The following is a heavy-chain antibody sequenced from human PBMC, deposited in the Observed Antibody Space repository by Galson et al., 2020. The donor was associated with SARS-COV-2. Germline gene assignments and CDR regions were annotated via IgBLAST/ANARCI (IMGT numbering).Heavy chain of an antibody. CDR3: ARGGKFYDLFACYLDH. D-gene: IGHD3-9*01. CDR1: GFIFNDYT. CDR2: ISWDGVST. Sequence: GGSLSLSCEVSGFIFNDYTMHWVRQAPGKGLEWVSLISWDGVSTYYADSVQGRFTVSRDNSKNSLHLQMNSLKSEDTALYYCARGGKFYDLFACYLDHWGQGTQVTVSS. V-gene: IGHV3-43*01. J-gene: IGHJ4*02.